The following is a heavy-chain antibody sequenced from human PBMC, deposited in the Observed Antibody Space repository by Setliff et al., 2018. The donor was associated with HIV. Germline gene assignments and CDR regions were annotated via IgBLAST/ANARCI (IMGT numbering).Heavy chain of an antibody. D-gene: IGHD4-17*01. CDR2: INPNNGDT. CDR1: GYTFTAYY. CDR3: ARDQGLWDYGGKFLLREYFNH. V-gene: IGHV1-2*06. J-gene: IGHJ1*01. Sequence: ASVKVSCKASGYTFTAYYLHWVRQAPGQGLEWMGRINPNNGDTNYAQKLQGRVTMTTDTSTSMAYMELRSLRSDDTAVFYCARDQGLWDYGGKFLLREYFNHWGQGTLVTVSS.